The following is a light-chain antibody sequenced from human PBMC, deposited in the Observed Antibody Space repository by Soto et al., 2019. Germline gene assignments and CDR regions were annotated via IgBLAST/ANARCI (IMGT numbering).Light chain of an antibody. CDR1: SSNIGSNP. J-gene: IGLJ1*01. Sequence: QSVLTQPPSASWTPGQRVTISASGSSSNIGSNPVSWYQQRPGTAPKLLIYDNDERPSGVPVRFSGSKSATSASLAISGLQSEDGGDYYCATWDDSRNGYVFGPGTKVTVL. CDR2: DND. V-gene: IGLV1-44*01. CDR3: ATWDDSRNGYV.